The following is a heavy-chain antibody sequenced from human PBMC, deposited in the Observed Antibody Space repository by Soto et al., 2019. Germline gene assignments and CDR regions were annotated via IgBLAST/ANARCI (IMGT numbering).Heavy chain of an antibody. Sequence: QVQLVQSGAEVKKPGASVKISCEASGYSFTSQYVHWVRQAPGQGLEWMGIINPNGGSTTYAQKFQGRVTMTRDTSTSTVYMGLSSLTSEDTAVYYWAREQGLRPGGGTEPLDIWGQGTMVTVAS. V-gene: IGHV1-46*03. J-gene: IGHJ3*02. CDR2: INPNGGST. CDR3: AREQGLRPGGGTEPLDI. D-gene: IGHD5-12*01. CDR1: GYSFTSQY.